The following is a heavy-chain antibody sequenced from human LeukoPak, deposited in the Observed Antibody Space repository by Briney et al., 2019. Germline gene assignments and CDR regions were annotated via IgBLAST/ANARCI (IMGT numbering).Heavy chain of an antibody. CDR3: ARATVHLLLRFLEWATRHYFDY. D-gene: IGHD3-3*01. V-gene: IGHV4-34*01. CDR1: GGSFSGYY. CDR2: INHSGST. J-gene: IGHJ4*02. Sequence: SETLSLTCAVYGGSFSGYYWSWIRQPPGKGLEWIGEINHSGSTNYNPSLKSRVTISVDTSKNQFSLKLSSVTAADTAVYYCARATVHLLLRFLEWATRHYFDYWGQGTLVTVSS.